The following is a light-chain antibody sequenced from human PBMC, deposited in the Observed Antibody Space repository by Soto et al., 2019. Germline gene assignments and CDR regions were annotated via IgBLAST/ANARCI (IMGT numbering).Light chain of an antibody. Sequence: EIVLTQSPGTLSLSPGERATLSCRASQSVGSSHLAWYQQKPGQAPRLLIYGASSRATGIPDRFSGSGSGTDFTLTISRLEPEDFAVYYCQQYGSAPWTFGQGTKV. CDR1: QSVGSSH. J-gene: IGKJ1*01. CDR2: GAS. V-gene: IGKV3-20*01. CDR3: QQYGSAPWT.